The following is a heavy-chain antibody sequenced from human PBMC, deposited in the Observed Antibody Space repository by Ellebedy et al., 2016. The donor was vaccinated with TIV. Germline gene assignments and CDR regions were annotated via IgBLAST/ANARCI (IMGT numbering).Heavy chain of an antibody. CDR3: ARSYSAAWVGTLDV. CDR1: GFTFSNYW. D-gene: IGHD1-26*01. J-gene: IGHJ6*02. V-gene: IGHV3-7*01. Sequence: GESLKISCAVSGFTFSNYWMSWVRQAPGKGLEWVANIKEDGSERNHVDSVKGRFTISRDNAKNTLYLQMNSLRAEDSALYYCARSYSAAWVGTLDVWGPGTTVTVSS. CDR2: IKEDGSER.